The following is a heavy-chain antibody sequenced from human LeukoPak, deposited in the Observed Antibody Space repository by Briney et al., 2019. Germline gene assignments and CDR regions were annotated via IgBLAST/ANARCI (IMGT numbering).Heavy chain of an antibody. CDR3: ARGDEYCSSTSCYAGPSYGLDV. Sequence: GGSLRLSCAASGFTFSSYEFDWVRQAPGKGLEWVSYISSSGRTIFYADSVKGRFTISRDNAKNSLYLQMNSLRAEDTAVYHCARGDEYCSSTSCYAGPSYGLDVWGQGTTVTVSS. CDR2: ISSSGRTI. D-gene: IGHD2-2*01. CDR1: GFTFSSYE. V-gene: IGHV3-48*03. J-gene: IGHJ6*02.